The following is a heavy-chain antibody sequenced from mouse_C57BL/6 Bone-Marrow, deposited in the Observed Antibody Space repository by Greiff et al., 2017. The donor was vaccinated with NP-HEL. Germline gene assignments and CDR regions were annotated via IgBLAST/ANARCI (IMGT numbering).Heavy chain of an antibody. Sequence: QVQLQQSGPGLVAPSQSLSITCTVSGFSLTSYGVDWVRQSPGKGLEWLGVIWGVGSTNYNSALKSRLSICKDNSKSQVFLKMNSLQTDDTAMYYCAREAYYSPYWYFDVWGTGTTVTVSS. J-gene: IGHJ1*03. CDR1: GFSLTSYG. CDR2: IWGVGST. D-gene: IGHD2-12*01. CDR3: AREAYYSPYWYFDV. V-gene: IGHV2-6*01.